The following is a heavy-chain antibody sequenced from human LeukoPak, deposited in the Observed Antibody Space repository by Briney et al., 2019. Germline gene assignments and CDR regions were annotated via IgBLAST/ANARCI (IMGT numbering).Heavy chain of an antibody. CDR2: ISYDGSNK. Sequence: GGSLRLSCAASGFTFSSYAKHWVRQAPGKGLEWVAVISYDGSNKYYADSVKGRFTISRDNSKNTLYLQVNSLRAEDTAVYYCAKQLGYCSDGSCYFPYWGQGTLVTVSS. CDR1: GFTFSSYA. J-gene: IGHJ4*02. D-gene: IGHD2-15*01. CDR3: AKQLGYCSDGSCYFPY. V-gene: IGHV3-30*18.